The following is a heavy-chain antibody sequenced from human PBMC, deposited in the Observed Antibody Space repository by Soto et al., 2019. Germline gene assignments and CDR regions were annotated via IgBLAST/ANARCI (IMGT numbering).Heavy chain of an antibody. CDR3: ARSGIGGYSGYEDY. V-gene: IGHV4-59*01. D-gene: IGHD5-12*01. Sequence: SLTCTVSGGSISSYYWSWIRQPPGKGLEWIGYIYYSGSTNYNPSLKSRVTISVDTSKNQFSLKLSSVTAADTAVYYCARSGIGGYSGYEDYWGQGTLVTVSS. J-gene: IGHJ4*02. CDR2: IYYSGST. CDR1: GGSISSYY.